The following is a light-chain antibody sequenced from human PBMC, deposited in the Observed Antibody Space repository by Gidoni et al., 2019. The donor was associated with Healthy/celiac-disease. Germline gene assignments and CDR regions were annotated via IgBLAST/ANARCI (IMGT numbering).Light chain of an antibody. CDR3: LQDYNYPYT. Sequence: AIQMTQSPSSLSASVGDRVTITCRASQVIRNDLGWYQQKPGKAPKLLIYAASSLQSGVPSRFSGSGSGKDFTIIISSLQTEDFETYYCLQDYNYPYTFGQGTKLEIK. CDR2: AAS. V-gene: IGKV1-6*01. CDR1: QVIRND. J-gene: IGKJ2*01.